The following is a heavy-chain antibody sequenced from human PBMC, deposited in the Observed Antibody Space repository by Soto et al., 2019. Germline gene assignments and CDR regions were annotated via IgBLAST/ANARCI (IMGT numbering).Heavy chain of an antibody. D-gene: IGHD1-1*01. CDR3: ARHENLGTYDP. Sequence: PGESLKISCKGSGYSFSNYWIAWVRQMPGKGLEWMGIIFPADSDTKYSPSFQGQVTISADKSLNTAYLQWNSLKASDTAMYYCARHENLGTYDPWGQGTLVTVSS. CDR2: IFPADSDT. CDR1: GYSFSNYW. V-gene: IGHV5-51*01. J-gene: IGHJ5*02.